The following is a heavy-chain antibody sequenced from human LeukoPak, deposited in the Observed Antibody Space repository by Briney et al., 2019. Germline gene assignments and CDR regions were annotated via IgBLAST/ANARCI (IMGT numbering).Heavy chain of an antibody. Sequence: GGSLRLSCATSGFTFDDYAMHWVRQGPGKGLEWVSGISWNSGAIDYADSAKGRFTISRDNAKNSLYLEMNSLRAEDTAFYYCAKGKGGKSSISWHAGYIHHWGQGTLVTVSS. CDR2: ISWNSGAI. CDR1: GFTFDDYA. D-gene: IGHD2-2*01. V-gene: IGHV3-9*01. J-gene: IGHJ1*01. CDR3: AKGKGGKSSISWHAGYIHH.